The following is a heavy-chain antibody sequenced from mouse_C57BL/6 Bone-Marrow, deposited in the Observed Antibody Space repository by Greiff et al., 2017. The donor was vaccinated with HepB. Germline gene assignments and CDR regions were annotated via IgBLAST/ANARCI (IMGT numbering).Heavy chain of an antibody. Sequence: QVQLQQSGAELVRPGTSVKMSCKASGYTFTNYWIGWAKQRPGHGLEWIGDIYPGGGYTNYNEKFKGKATLTADKSSSTAYMQFSSLTSEDSAIYYCARLGYYDAMDYWGQGTSVTVSS. V-gene: IGHV1-63*01. CDR3: ARLGYYDAMDY. CDR2: IYPGGGYT. D-gene: IGHD2-2*01. J-gene: IGHJ4*01. CDR1: GYTFTNYW.